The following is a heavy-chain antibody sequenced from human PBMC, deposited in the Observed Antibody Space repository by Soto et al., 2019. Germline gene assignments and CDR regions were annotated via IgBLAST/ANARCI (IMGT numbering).Heavy chain of an antibody. CDR1: GFTFSSYS. CDR3: ARGRDYYDSRGYAGY. Sequence: EVQLVESGGGLVKPGGSLRLSCAASGFTFSSYSMNWVRQAPGKGLEWVSSISSSSSYIYYADSVKGRFTISRDNAKNSLYLQMNSLRAEDTAVYYCARGRDYYDSRGYAGYWGQGTLVTVSS. D-gene: IGHD3-22*01. CDR2: ISSSSSYI. V-gene: IGHV3-21*01. J-gene: IGHJ4*02.